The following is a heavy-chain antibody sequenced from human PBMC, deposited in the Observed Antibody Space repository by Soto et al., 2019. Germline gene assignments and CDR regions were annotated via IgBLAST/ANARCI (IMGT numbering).Heavy chain of an antibody. CDR2: IYYSGST. Sequence: SETLSLTCTVSGGSISSYYWSWIRQPPGKGLEWIGYIYYSGSTNYNPSLKSRVTISVDTSKNQFSLKLSSVTAADTATYFCAHAGDYDLLTFDHWGPGTLVTVSS. CDR1: GGSISSYY. V-gene: IGHV4-59*12. CDR3: AHAGDYDLLTFDH. D-gene: IGHD4-17*01. J-gene: IGHJ4*02.